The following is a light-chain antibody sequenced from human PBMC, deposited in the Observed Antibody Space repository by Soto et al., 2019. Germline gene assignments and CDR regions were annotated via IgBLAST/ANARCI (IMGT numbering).Light chain of an antibody. Sequence: IVITQSPATLSLPPGERATLSCRASQSVNSNLAWYQQKAGQAPRLLIYGTSTRATGIPARFSGSGSRTEFTLTISSLQFEDFAVYYCQQDNNWPRTFGQGTKVDIK. CDR1: QSVNSN. CDR3: QQDNNWPRT. V-gene: IGKV3-15*01. J-gene: IGKJ1*01. CDR2: GTS.